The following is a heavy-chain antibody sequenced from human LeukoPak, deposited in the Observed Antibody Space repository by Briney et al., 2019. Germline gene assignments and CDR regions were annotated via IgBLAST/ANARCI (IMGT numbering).Heavy chain of an antibody. D-gene: IGHD1-1*01. Sequence: PSETLSLTCTVSGGSINTYYWSWIRQPPGKGLEWIGYMYYNGNANYNPSLKSRVTISLDTSKNQFSLKLSSMNAADTAVYYCAGNSYINYIDYWGQGILVTVSS. J-gene: IGHJ4*02. CDR2: MYYNGNA. V-gene: IGHV4-59*01. CDR3: AGNSYINYIDY. CDR1: GGSINTYY.